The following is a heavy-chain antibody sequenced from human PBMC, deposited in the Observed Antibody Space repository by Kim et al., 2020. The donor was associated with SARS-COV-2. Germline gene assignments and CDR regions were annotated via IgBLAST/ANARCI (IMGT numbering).Heavy chain of an antibody. CDR1: GGSISSGGYS. J-gene: IGHJ4*02. CDR2: IYHSGST. V-gene: IGHV4-30-2*01. CDR3: ARERYESSGYGGIDY. Sequence: SETLSLTCAVSGGSISSGGYSWIWIRQPPGQGLEWIGYIYHSGSTYYNPSLKSRVTISVDRSKNQFSLKLSSVTAADTAVYYCARERYESSGYGGIDYWGQGTLVTVSS. D-gene: IGHD3-22*01.